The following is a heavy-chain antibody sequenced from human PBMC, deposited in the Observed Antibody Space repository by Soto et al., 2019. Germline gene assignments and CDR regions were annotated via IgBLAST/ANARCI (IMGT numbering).Heavy chain of an antibody. J-gene: IGHJ6*02. V-gene: IGHV1-46*01. Sequence: ASVKVSCKASGYTFTSYYMHWVRQAPGQGLEWMGIINPSGGSTSYAQKFQGRVTMTRDTSTSTVYMELSSLRSEDSAVYYCARDSYSSSWRYYYYTIDGWGQGTTVTVSS. CDR2: INPSGGST. CDR3: ARDSYSSSWRYYYYTIDG. CDR1: GYTFTSYY. D-gene: IGHD6-13*01.